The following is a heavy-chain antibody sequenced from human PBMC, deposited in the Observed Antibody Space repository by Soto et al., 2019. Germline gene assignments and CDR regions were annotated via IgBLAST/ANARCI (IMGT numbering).Heavy chain of an antibody. J-gene: IGHJ6*03. CDR2: ISSSSSYI. V-gene: IGHV3-21*01. Sequence: EVQLVESGGGLVKPGGSLRLSCAAFGFTFSSYSMNWVRQAPGKGLEWVSSISSSSSYIYYADSVKGRFTISRDNAKNSLYLQMNSLRAEDTAVYYCARATGTVTSYYYYYMDVWGKGTTVTVSS. D-gene: IGHD4-4*01. CDR3: ARATGTVTSYYYYYMDV. CDR1: GFTFSSYS.